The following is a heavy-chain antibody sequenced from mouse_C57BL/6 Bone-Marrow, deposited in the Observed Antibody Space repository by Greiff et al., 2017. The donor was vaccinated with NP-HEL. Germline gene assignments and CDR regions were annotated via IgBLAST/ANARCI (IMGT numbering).Heavy chain of an antibody. CDR1: GYTFTRYW. D-gene: IGHD2-4*01. V-gene: IGHV1-69*01. CDR2: IDPSDSYT. Sequence: VQLQQPGAELVMPGASVKLSCKASGYTFTRYWMHWVKQRPGQGLEWIGEIDPSDSYTNYNQKFKGKSTLTVDKSSSTAYMQLSSLTSEDSAVYYCAVDYYFDYWGQGTTLTVSS. CDR3: AVDYYFDY. J-gene: IGHJ2*01.